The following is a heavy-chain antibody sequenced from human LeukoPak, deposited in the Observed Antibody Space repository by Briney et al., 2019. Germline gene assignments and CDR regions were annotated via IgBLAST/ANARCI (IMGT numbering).Heavy chain of an antibody. CDR3: ARDAYCSSTSCPYYYYMDV. CDR2: IISSSSYI. D-gene: IGHD2-2*01. J-gene: IGHJ6*03. Sequence: GGSLRLSCAASGFTFSSYSMNWVRQAPGKGLEWVSSIISSSSYIYYADSVKGRFTISRDNAKNSLYLQMNSLRAEDTAVYYCARDAYCSSTSCPYYYYMDVWGKGTTVTVSS. V-gene: IGHV3-21*01. CDR1: GFTFSSYS.